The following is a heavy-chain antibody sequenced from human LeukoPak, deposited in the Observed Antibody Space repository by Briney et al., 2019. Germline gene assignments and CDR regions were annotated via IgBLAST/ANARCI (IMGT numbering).Heavy chain of an antibody. J-gene: IGHJ4*02. D-gene: IGHD6-13*01. V-gene: IGHV3-48*04. CDR3: ARSGQHLFDF. CDR1: GITFSGYS. Sequence: GGSLRLSCVVSGITFSGYSMIWVRQAPGKGLEWLSFMTTSGNTIFYAESVKDRFTISRDNAKNSLYLQMNSLRAEDTAIYYCARSGQHLFDFWGQGTLVTVSS. CDR2: MTTSGNTI.